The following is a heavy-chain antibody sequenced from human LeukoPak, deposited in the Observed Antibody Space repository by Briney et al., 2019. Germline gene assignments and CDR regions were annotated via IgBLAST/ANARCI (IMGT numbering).Heavy chain of an antibody. V-gene: IGHV6-1*01. CDR3: ARARGYFDL. D-gene: IGHD3-10*01. CDR2: TYYRSKWNN. CDR1: GDSVSSNSAA. Sequence: SQTLSLTCAISGDSVSSNSAAWSWLRPSPSRGLEWLGRTYYRSKWNNNYAISVNSRITINPDTSKNQFSLQLNSVTPEDTAVYYCARARGYFDLWGRGTLVTVSS. J-gene: IGHJ2*01.